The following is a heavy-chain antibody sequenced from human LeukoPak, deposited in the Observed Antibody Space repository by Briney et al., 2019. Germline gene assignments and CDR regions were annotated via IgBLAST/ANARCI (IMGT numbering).Heavy chain of an antibody. CDR3: ARGPGHGWYECNY. Sequence: SVKVSCKASGGTFSSYAISWVRQAPGQELEWMGGIIPIFGTANYAQKFQGRVTITADKSTSTAYMELSSLRSEDTAVYYCARGPGHGWYECNYWGQGTLVTVSS. D-gene: IGHD6-19*01. J-gene: IGHJ4*02. CDR1: GGTFSSYA. V-gene: IGHV1-69*06. CDR2: IIPIFGTA.